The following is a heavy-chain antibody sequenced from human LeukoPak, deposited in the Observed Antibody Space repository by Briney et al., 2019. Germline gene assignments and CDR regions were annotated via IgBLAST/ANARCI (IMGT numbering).Heavy chain of an antibody. CDR2: INHSGST. Sequence: SETLSLTCAVYGGSFSGYYWSWIRQPPGKGLEWIGEINHSGSTNYNPSLKSRVTISVDTSKNQFSLKLSSVTAADTAVYYCARTLGYCSSTSCYAETDCWGQGTLVTVSS. D-gene: IGHD2-2*01. CDR3: ARTLGYCSSTSCYAETDC. J-gene: IGHJ4*02. V-gene: IGHV4-34*01. CDR1: GGSFSGYY.